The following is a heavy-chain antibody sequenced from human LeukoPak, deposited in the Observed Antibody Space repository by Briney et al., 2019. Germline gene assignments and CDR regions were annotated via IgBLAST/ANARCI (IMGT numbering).Heavy chain of an antibody. Sequence: SETLSLTCTVSGGSISSSGHYWGWIRQPPEEGLEWVGSIYHSGSTYYNPSLKSRVTISVDTSKNQFSLKLSTVTAADTAVYYCARHQGLAWSGYYMGYWGQGSLVTVSS. CDR2: IYHSGST. CDR3: ARHQGLAWSGYYMGY. J-gene: IGHJ4*02. V-gene: IGHV4-39*01. CDR1: GGSISSSGHY. D-gene: IGHD3-3*01.